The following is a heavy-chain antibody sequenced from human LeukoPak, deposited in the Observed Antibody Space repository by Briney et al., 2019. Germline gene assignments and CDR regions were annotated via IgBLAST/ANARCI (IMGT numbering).Heavy chain of an antibody. J-gene: IGHJ6*03. CDR3: ARGVADSNYLYYYCYYMDV. CDR1: GGSISSGGYY. CDR2: IYYSGST. V-gene: IGHV4-31*03. Sequence: SQTLSLTCTVSGGSISSGGYYWSWIRQHPGKGLEWIGYIYYSGSTYYNPSLKSRVTISVDTSKNQFSLKLSSVTAADTAVYYCARGVADSNYLYYYCYYMDVWGKGTTVTVSS. D-gene: IGHD4-11*01.